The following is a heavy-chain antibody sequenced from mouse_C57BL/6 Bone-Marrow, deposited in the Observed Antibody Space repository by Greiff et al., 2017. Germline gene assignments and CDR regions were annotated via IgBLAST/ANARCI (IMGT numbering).Heavy chain of an antibody. V-gene: IGHV5-4*01. CDR1: GFTFSSYA. CDR2: ISDGGSYT. CDR3: ARELGRWYFDV. D-gene: IGHD4-1*01. Sequence: EVMLVESGEGLVKPGGSLKLSCAASGFTFSSYAMSWVRQTPEKRLEWVATISDGGSYTYYPDNVKGRFTISRDNAKNNLYLQMSHLKSEDTAMYYCARELGRWYFDVWGTGTTVTVSS. J-gene: IGHJ1*03.